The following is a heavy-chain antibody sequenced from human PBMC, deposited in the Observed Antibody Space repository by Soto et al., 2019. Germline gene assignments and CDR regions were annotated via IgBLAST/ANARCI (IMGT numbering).Heavy chain of an antibody. J-gene: IGHJ5*02. CDR3: ARLLQYYDILTGFYALNWFDP. Sequence: QLQLQESGPGLVKPSETLSLTCTVSGGSISSSSYYWGWIRQPPGKGLEWIGSIYYSGSTYYNPSLKSRVTISVDTSKNQFPLKLSSVAAADSAVYSCARLLQYYDILTGFYALNWFDPWGQGTLVTVSS. V-gene: IGHV4-39*01. CDR1: GGSISSSSYY. CDR2: IYYSGST. D-gene: IGHD3-9*01.